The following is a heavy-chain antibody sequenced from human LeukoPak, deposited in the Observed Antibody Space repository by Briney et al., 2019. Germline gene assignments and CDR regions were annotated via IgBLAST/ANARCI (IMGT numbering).Heavy chain of an antibody. CDR1: GDSVSNNSAA. Sequence: SQTLSLTCAISGDSVSNNSAAWNWMRQSPSRGLERLERTCYRSKRYNDYAVAVKSRITINPDTSKNQFSLQLNSVTPEDTAVYYCAREPTSWYYYMDVWGKGTTVTVSS. CDR2: TCYRSKRYN. D-gene: IGHD2-2*01. J-gene: IGHJ6*03. V-gene: IGHV6-1*01. CDR3: AREPTSWYYYMDV.